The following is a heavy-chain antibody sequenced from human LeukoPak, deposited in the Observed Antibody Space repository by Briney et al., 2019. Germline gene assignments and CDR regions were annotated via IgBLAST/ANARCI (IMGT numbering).Heavy chain of an antibody. Sequence: SETLSLTCTVSGGSISSYYWNWIRQPPGKGLDWIGYIYYNGNTNYNPSLKSRVTISLDTSKNQFSLKLTSVTAADTAVYYCARGRYDYVWGSYRYTHFDYWGQGILVTVSS. CDR1: GGSISSYY. D-gene: IGHD3-16*02. CDR2: IYYNGNT. V-gene: IGHV4-59*01. CDR3: ARGRYDYVWGSYRYTHFDY. J-gene: IGHJ4*02.